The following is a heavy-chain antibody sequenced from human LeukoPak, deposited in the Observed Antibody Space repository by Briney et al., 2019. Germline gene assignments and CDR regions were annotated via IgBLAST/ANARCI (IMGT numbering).Heavy chain of an antibody. V-gene: IGHV3-30*02. J-gene: IGHJ4*02. CDR1: GFTFSSYA. D-gene: IGHD4-17*01. CDR2: IRYDGSNK. CDR3: AKDYLYGDYTVIDY. Sequence: GGSLRLSCGASGFTFSSYAMHWVRQAPGKGLEWVAFIRYDGSNKYYADTVKGRFTISRDNSKNTLYLQMNSLRPGDTAVYYCAKDYLYGDYTVIDYWGQGTLVTVSS.